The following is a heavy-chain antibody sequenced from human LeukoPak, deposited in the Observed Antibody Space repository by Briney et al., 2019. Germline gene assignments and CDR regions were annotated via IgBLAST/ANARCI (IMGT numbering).Heavy chain of an antibody. CDR3: AREAMVRVYDAFDI. CDR2: ISNSGSII. CDR1: GFTFSSYW. D-gene: IGHD3-10*01. Sequence: GGSLRLSCAASGFTFSSYWMSWVRQAPGKGLEWVSYISNSGSIIYYADSVKGRFTISRDDAKNSLYLQMNSLRAEDTAVYYCAREAMVRVYDAFDIWGQGTMVTVSS. J-gene: IGHJ3*02. V-gene: IGHV3-48*04.